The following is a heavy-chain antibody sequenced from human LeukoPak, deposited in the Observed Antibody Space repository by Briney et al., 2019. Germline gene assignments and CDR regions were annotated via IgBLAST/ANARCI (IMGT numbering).Heavy chain of an antibody. CDR3: ARSLRVRGVPDYMDV. D-gene: IGHD3-10*01. CDR2: INPNSGGT. CDR1: GCTFTGYY. V-gene: IGHV1-2*02. Sequence: ASVKVSCKASGCTFTGYYMHWVRQAPGQGLEWMGWINPNSGGTNYAQKFQGRVTMTRDTSISTAYMELSRLRSDDTAVYYCARSLRVRGVPDYMDVWGKGTTVTISS. J-gene: IGHJ6*03.